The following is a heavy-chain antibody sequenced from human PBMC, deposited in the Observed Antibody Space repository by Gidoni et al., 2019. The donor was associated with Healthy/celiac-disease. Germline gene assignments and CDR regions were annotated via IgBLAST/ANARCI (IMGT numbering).Heavy chain of an antibody. J-gene: IGHJ4*02. D-gene: IGHD2-15*01. Sequence: EVQLVESGGGLVQPGRSLRLSCSASGFAFVDYALPWVRQAPGKGLGWFAVISRNSGSIGYADSVKGRFTISRDNAKNSLYLQMNSLRAEDTALYYCAKGGGFHCSGGSCYSDYFDYWGQGTLVTVSS. CDR3: AKGGGFHCSGGSCYSDYFDY. CDR2: ISRNSGSI. CDR1: GFAFVDYA. V-gene: IGHV3-9*01.